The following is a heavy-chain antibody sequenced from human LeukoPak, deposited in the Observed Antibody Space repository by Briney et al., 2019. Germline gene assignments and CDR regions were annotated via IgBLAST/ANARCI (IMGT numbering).Heavy chain of an antibody. V-gene: IGHV3-7*01. J-gene: IGHJ5*02. CDR1: GLTFSRDW. D-gene: IGHD2-2*02. Sequence: GGSLRLSCAASGLTFSRDWMGWVRQAPGKGLEWVANIRQDGGETYYGDSVKGRFIISRDNAKNSLFLQMNRLRAEDTAVYYCAKAWVEGALGYCSSTSCYSGENWFDPWGQGTLVTVSS. CDR3: AKAWVEGALGYCSSTSCYSGENWFDP. CDR2: IRQDGGET.